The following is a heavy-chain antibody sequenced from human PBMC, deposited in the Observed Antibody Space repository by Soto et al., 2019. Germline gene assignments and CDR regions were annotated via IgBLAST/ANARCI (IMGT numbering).Heavy chain of an antibody. Sequence: PGGSLRLSCAASGFTFHNFGMHWVRQAPGKGLEWVAVISYDGNNKYYADSVKGRFTISRDNSKDTLYLQMNSLRAEDTAVYYCAKAFNIMVRGAPPPDYWGQGTLVTVSS. CDR3: AKAFNIMVRGAPPPDY. CDR2: ISYDGNNK. D-gene: IGHD3-10*01. CDR1: GFTFHNFG. J-gene: IGHJ4*02. V-gene: IGHV3-30*18.